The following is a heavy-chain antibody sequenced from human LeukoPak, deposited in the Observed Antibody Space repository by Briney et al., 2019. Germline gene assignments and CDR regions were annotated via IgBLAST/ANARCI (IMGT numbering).Heavy chain of an antibody. Sequence: QPGGSLRLSCAASGFTVSSNYMSWVRQAPGKGLEWVSVIYSGGSTYYADSVKGRFTISRDNSKNTLYLQMNSLRAEDTAVYYCYSSSPAKTDAFDIWGQGTMVTVSS. CDR1: GFTVSSNY. CDR3: YSSSPAKTDAFDI. D-gene: IGHD6-6*01. V-gene: IGHV3-53*01. J-gene: IGHJ3*02. CDR2: IYSGGST.